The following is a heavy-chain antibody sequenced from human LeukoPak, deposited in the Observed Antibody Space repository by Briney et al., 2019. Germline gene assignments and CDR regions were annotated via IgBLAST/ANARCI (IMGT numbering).Heavy chain of an antibody. D-gene: IGHD3-3*01. J-gene: IGHJ5*02. CDR3: ARVPLPRFLEWLSPTTNWFDP. CDR1: GYTFTGYY. CDR2: INPNSGGT. V-gene: IGHV1-2*06. Sequence: GASVKVSCKASGYTFTGYYMHWVRQAPGQGLEWMGRINPNSGGTNNAQKFQGRVTMTRDTSISTAYMELSRLRSDDTAVYYCARVPLPRFLEWLSPTTNWFDPWGQGTLVTVSS.